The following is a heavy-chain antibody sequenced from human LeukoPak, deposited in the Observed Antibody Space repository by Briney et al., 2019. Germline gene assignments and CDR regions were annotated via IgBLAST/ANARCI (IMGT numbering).Heavy chain of an antibody. CDR3: ARGPHCSGDSCYSPAFDY. V-gene: IGHV4-34*01. D-gene: IGHD2-15*01. CDR1: GGSFSGYY. Sequence: SETLSLTCAVYGGSFSGYYWSWIRQPPGKGLEWIGEINHSGSTNYNPSLKSRVTISVDTSKNQFSLELSSVTAADTAVFYCARGPHCSGDSCYSPAFDYWGQGILVTVSS. J-gene: IGHJ4*02. CDR2: INHSGST.